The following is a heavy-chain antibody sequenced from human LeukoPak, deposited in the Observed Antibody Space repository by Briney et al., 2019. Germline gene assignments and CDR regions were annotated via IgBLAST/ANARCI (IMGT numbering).Heavy chain of an antibody. CDR3: ARGKKI. CDR1: GFTFSAYN. Sequence: PGGSLRLSCAASGFTFSAYNMNWVRRTPGKGLEWVSSITTSSSYMFYADSVRGRFTISRDNAENSLYLQMNSLRDEDTAVYYCARGKKIWGQGTMVTVSS. CDR2: ITTSSSYM. J-gene: IGHJ3*02. V-gene: IGHV3-21*01.